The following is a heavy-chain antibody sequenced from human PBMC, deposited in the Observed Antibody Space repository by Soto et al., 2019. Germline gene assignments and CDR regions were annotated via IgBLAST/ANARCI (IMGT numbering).Heavy chain of an antibody. Sequence: SETLSLTCAVYGGSFSGYYWSWIRQPPGKGLEWIGEINHSGSTNYNPSLKSRVTISVDTSKNQFSLELSSVTAADTAVYYCARGRGVDIVATIGFPYYYYGMDVWGQGTTVTVSS. CDR1: GGSFSGYY. D-gene: IGHD5-12*01. J-gene: IGHJ6*02. CDR2: INHSGST. CDR3: ARGRGVDIVATIGFPYYYYGMDV. V-gene: IGHV4-34*01.